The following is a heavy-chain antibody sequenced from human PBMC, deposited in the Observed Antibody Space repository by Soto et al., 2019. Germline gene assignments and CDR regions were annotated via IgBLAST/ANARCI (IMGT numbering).Heavy chain of an antibody. J-gene: IGHJ3*01. CDR2: IWTSGST. V-gene: IGHV3-53*01. D-gene: IGHD3-16*01. CDR1: GFTFSSND. CDR3: ATRPLLRGAP. Sequence: EVPLVESGGGLIQPGGSLRLSCEASGFTFSSNDMNWVRHAPGKGLEWVSLIWTSGSTAYADSVKGRFTISRDNSKSALYLHMSSLRAEDTAVYYCATRPLLRGAPWGRGTMVTVSS.